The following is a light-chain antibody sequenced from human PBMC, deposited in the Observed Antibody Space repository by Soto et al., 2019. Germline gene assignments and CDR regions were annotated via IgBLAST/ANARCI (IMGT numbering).Light chain of an antibody. CDR1: SSDVGGYRY. Sequence: QSALTQPASVSGSPGQSITISCTGTSSDVGGYRYVSWYQQHPGKAPKLIIYDVSHRPSGISNRFSGSKSGNTASLTISGLLAEAEAHYYCASYTRRSMPVFGVGTKLTVL. V-gene: IGLV2-14*01. CDR2: DVS. CDR3: ASYTRRSMPV. J-gene: IGLJ3*02.